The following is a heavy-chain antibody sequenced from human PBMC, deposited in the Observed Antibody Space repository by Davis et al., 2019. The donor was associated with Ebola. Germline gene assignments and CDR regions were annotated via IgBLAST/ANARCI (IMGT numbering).Heavy chain of an antibody. Sequence: SVKVSCKASGGTFSSYGVSWVRQAPGQGLEWMGRVIPMLGIGDYAQKFQGRVTITTDKSMTTAYMELTSLRSEDTAVYYCARVISLVVAGTGEFFQDWGQSTLVTVSS. CDR2: VIPMLGIG. V-gene: IGHV1-69*04. J-gene: IGHJ1*01. D-gene: IGHD6-19*01. CDR3: ARVISLVVAGTGEFFQD. CDR1: GGTFSSYG.